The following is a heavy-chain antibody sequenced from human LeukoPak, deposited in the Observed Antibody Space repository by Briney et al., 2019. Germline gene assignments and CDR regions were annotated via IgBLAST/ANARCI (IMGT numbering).Heavy chain of an antibody. Sequence: SETLSLTCTVSGGSISSYYWSWIRQPPGKGLEWIGYIYYSGSTNYNPSLKSRVTISVDTSKNQFSLKLSSVTAADTAVYYCARAPYYGSGSYYKFDYWGQGTLVTVSS. D-gene: IGHD3-10*01. CDR2: IYYSGST. V-gene: IGHV4-59*01. CDR1: GGSISSYY. J-gene: IGHJ4*02. CDR3: ARAPYYGSGSYYKFDY.